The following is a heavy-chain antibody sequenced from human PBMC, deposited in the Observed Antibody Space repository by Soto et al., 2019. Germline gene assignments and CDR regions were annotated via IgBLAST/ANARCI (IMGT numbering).Heavy chain of an antibody. V-gene: IGHV4-39*01. J-gene: IGHJ5*02. Sequence: QLQLQESGPGLVKPSETLSLTCTVSGGSISSSGYYWGWIRQPPGKGLEWIGTVYYSGSTYYNPSLXXXVXXAVDTPKNQFSLKLTSVTAADTAVYYCATSNWFDPWGQGTLVTVSS. CDR2: VYYSGST. CDR1: GGSISSSGYY. CDR3: ATSNWFDP.